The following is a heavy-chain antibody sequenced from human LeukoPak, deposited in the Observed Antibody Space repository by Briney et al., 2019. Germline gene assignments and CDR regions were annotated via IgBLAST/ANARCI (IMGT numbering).Heavy chain of an antibody. V-gene: IGHV3-15*07. J-gene: IGHJ4*02. Sequence: GGSLRLSCAASGFTFSDAWMNWVRQAPGKGLEWVGSIKRKTDAGTTDYAAPVKGRFTISRDDSKNTLFLQMNSLKTEDTAVYYCTTGNWGPYWGQGTLVTVSS. CDR2: IKRKTDAGTT. CDR1: GFTFSDAW. D-gene: IGHD7-27*01. CDR3: TTGNWGPY.